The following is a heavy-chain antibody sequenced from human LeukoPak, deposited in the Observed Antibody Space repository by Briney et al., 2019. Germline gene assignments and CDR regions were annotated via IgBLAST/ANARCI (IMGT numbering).Heavy chain of an antibody. CDR1: GVSFSGYY. CDR2: ISHTGRT. V-gene: IGHV4-34*01. CDR3: TRTSPGIPLDF. Sequence: KPSETLSLTCGVSGVSFSGYYWSWIRQAPGKGPEWIGEISHTGRTAYNPSLKSRVTISLDTSKNQFSLKLTFVSAADTAVNYYTRTSPGIPLDFWGQGTLVTVSS. D-gene: IGHD1-26*01. J-gene: IGHJ4*02.